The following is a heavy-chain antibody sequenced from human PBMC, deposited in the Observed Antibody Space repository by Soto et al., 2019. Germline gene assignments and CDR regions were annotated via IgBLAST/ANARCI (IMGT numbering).Heavy chain of an antibody. Sequence: EVQLVESGGGLVKPGGSVILSCTSSGFTFSKAYMNWVRQAPGKVLEWVGQIDSKIDADKTDFAAPLKGRFTLSRDDSKNTVYLQMNGLEIEDTAMYYCVTRFTAVATARFDYWGQGTLVTVSS. D-gene: IGHD2-21*02. V-gene: IGHV3-15*04. CDR3: VTRFTAVATARFDY. CDR1: GFTFSKAY. CDR2: IDSKIDADKT. J-gene: IGHJ4*02.